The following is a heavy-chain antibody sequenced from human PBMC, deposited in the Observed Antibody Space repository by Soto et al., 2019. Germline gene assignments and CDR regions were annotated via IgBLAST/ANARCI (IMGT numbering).Heavy chain of an antibody. CDR3: ARLGHVYYYDSSGYREYFQH. V-gene: IGHV4-59*01. CDR1: GGSISSYY. D-gene: IGHD3-22*01. J-gene: IGHJ1*01. Sequence: QVQLQESGPGLVKPSETLSLTCTVSGGSISSYYWSWIRQPPGKGLEWIGYIYYSGSTTYNPSLRGRVTLSVDTSKNQFSLKLSSVTAADTAVYYCARLGHVYYYDSSGYREYFQHWGQGTLVTVSS. CDR2: IYYSGST.